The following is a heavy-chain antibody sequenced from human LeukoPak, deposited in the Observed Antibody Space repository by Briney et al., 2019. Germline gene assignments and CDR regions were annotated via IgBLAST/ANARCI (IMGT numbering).Heavy chain of an antibody. CDR1: EFSFVRHN. V-gene: IGHV3-13*01. CDR2: ISISGDK. J-gene: IGHJ2*01. Sequence: PGGSRRLSVLAPEFSFVRHNIHWVPQGTGKVLNWVSAISISGDKHYSDSVKGRFTISRADAENSVYLQMNSLRAGDTAVYFCAREPPTLGYWYYDLWGRGTLVTVSS. CDR3: AREPPTLGYWYYDL.